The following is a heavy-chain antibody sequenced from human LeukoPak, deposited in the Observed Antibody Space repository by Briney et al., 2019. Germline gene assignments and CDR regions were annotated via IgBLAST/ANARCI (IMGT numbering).Heavy chain of an antibody. CDR3: ASSWELLPLDSSCCDP. J-gene: IGHJ5*02. CDR1: GGTFSSYA. Sequence: SVKVSCKASGGTFSSYAISWVRQAPGQGLEWMGRIIPILGIANYAQKFQGRVTITADKSTSTAYMELSSLRSEDTAVYYCASSWELLPLDSSCCDPWGQGTLVTVSS. V-gene: IGHV1-69*04. CDR2: IIPILGIA. D-gene: IGHD1-26*01.